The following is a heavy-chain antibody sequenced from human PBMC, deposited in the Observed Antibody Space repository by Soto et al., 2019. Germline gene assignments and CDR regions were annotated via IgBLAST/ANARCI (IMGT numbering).Heavy chain of an antibody. D-gene: IGHD5-12*01. V-gene: IGHV1-69*01. CDR1: GGTYNTFA. CDR3: AREGSGYNF. J-gene: IGHJ4*02. Sequence: QVQLVQSGAEVKKPGSSVKVSCKASGGTYNTFAISWVRQAPGQGLEWMGGIIPVFGRPNYAQRFRGRLTITADESTSTGYMELISLRSDDTAVYYCAREGSGYNFWGQGTQVTVSS. CDR2: IIPVFGRP.